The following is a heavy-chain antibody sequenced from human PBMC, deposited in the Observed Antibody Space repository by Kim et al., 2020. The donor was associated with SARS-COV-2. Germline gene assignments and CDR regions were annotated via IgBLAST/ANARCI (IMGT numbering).Heavy chain of an antibody. J-gene: IGHJ4*02. CDR3: TTDLHDYGYGDY. Sequence: GGSLRLSCAASGFTFSNACMSWVRQAPGKGLEWVGRIKSKTGGGSTAYAAPVQVRITISSDNTKNTLYLQMNSPENEDTAVCYCTTDLHDYGYGDYWGQG. D-gene: IGHD4-17*01. CDR1: GFTFSNAC. CDR2: IKSKTGGGST. V-gene: IGHV3-15*01.